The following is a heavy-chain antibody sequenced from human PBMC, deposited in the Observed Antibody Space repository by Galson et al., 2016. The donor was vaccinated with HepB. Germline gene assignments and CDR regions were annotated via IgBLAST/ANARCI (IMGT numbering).Heavy chain of an antibody. CDR1: KFMFSDYP. CDR3: ARNKPRDCYCGSCFYYYGMDV. D-gene: IGHD2-21*01. J-gene: IGHJ6*04. CDR2: ISSDGTVI. V-gene: IGHV3-11*01. Sequence: SLRLSCAASKFMFSDYPMRWIRQAPGKGLEWLSYISSDGTVIYYADSVKGRFSISRDDAKNTLHLQVNSLRAEDTAIYYCARNKPRDCYCGSCFYYYGMDVWGKGTTVIVSS.